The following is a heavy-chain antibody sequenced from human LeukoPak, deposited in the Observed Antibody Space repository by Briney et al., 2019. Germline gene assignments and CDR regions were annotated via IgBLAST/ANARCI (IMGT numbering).Heavy chain of an antibody. J-gene: IGHJ4*02. CDR2: INPNSGGS. CDR1: GYTFNAYY. Sequence: GASVKVSCKTSGYTFNAYYMHWVRQAPGQGLEWMGWINPNSGGSNYAQKFQGRVTMTSDTSINTAYMELSRLISDDTAVYYCAGDGYNSRRFFVYWGQGTLVTVSS. V-gene: IGHV1-2*02. D-gene: IGHD5-24*01. CDR3: AGDGYNSRRFFVY.